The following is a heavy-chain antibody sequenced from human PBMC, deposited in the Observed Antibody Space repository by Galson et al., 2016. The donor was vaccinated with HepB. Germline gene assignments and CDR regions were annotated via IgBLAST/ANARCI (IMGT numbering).Heavy chain of an antibody. CDR1: GASISGTEYY. D-gene: IGHD6-19*01. CDR2: FYYTGDT. J-gene: IGHJ6*03. Sequence: SETLSLTCTVSGASISGTEYYWGWIRQPPGGGLEWIGSFYYTGDTYYNPSLKSRVAMSVDRSKNQFSLRLDSVTAADTGVYYCATGIVVAGKMYYYYMDVWGKGTTVTVSS. V-gene: IGHV4-39*01. CDR3: ATGIVVAGKMYYYYMDV.